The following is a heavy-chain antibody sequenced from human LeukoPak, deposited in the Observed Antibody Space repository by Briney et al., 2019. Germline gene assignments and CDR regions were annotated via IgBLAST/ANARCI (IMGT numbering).Heavy chain of an antibody. Sequence: SVKVSCKASEGTFSSYAISWVRQAPGQGLEWMGGIIPIFGTANYAQKFQGRVTITADESTSTAYMELSSLRSEDTAVYYCARESYGGNSTLFDYWGQGTLVTVSS. J-gene: IGHJ4*02. CDR3: ARESYGGNSTLFDY. D-gene: IGHD4-23*01. CDR2: IIPIFGTA. V-gene: IGHV1-69*13. CDR1: EGTFSSYA.